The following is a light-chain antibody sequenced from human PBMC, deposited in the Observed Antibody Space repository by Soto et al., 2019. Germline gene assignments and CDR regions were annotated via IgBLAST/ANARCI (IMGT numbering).Light chain of an antibody. CDR1: QSISSW. J-gene: IGKJ2*01. V-gene: IGKV1-5*01. Sequence: DIQMTQSPSTLSASVGDRVTITCRASQSISSWLAWYQQKPGKATKLLIYDASSLESGVPSRFSGSGSGTEFTLTISSLQPDDFATYYCQQYNSYLMYTFGQGTKLEIK. CDR2: DAS. CDR3: QQYNSYLMYT.